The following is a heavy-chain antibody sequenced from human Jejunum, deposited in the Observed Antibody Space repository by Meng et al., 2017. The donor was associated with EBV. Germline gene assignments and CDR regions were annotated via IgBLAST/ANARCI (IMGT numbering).Heavy chain of an antibody. CDR1: GGSISYYY. V-gene: IGHV4-59*01. D-gene: IGHD1-26*01. CDR2: IYYTGTT. CDR3: AKIRSGGASWDY. J-gene: IGHJ4*02. Sequence: QVQLQESGPGLVKPSETLSLTGTVSGGSISYYYWSWIRQPPGKGLEWIGYIYYTGTTSYNPSLKSRVTMSVDTSKNQFSLKLSSVTAADTAVYYCAKIRSGGASWDYWGQGTLVTVSS.